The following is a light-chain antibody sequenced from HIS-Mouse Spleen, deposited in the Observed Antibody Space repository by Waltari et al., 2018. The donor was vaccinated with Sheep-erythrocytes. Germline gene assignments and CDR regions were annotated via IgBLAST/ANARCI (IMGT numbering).Light chain of an antibody. Sequence: QSAMTQPRSVSGSPGQSVTISCTGTSSDVGGYNYVSCYQQHPGKAPKLMIYYVSKRPSGVPVRFSGSKSGNTASLTISGLQAEDEADYYCCSYAGSYNHVFATGTKVTVL. CDR3: CSYAGSYNHV. CDR2: YVS. CDR1: SSDVGGYNY. J-gene: IGLJ1*01. V-gene: IGLV2-11*01.